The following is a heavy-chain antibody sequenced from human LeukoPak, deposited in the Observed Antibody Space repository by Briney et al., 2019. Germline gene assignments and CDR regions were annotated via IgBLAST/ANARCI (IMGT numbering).Heavy chain of an antibody. Sequence: GASVKVSCKASGYTFTGYYMHWVRQATGQGLEWMGWMNPNNGNTGYAQKFQGRVTITRNTSISTAYMELSSLRSEDTAVYYCARMYYSDSSGRNWFDPWGQGTLVTVSS. CDR3: ARMYYSDSSGRNWFDP. J-gene: IGHJ5*02. V-gene: IGHV1-8*03. CDR1: GYTFTGYY. CDR2: MNPNNGNT. D-gene: IGHD3-22*01.